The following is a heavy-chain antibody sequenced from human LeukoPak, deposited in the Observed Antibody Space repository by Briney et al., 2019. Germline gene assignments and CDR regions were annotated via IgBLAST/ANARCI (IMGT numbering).Heavy chain of an antibody. D-gene: IGHD3-16*01. J-gene: IGHJ2*01. V-gene: IGHV4-4*09. Sequence: SETLSLTCTVSGGSTSSDYWSWIRQSPGKGLEWVGYVYNSGDTGKNPSLKSRVTISLDTSKNQCSLKLTSVSAADTAVYYCARLKLGAYFDLWGRGTLVTVSS. CDR1: GGSTSSDY. CDR3: ARLKLGAYFDL. CDR2: VYNSGDT.